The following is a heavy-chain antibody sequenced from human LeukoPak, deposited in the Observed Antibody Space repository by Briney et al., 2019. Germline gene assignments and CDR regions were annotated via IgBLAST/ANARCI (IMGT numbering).Heavy chain of an antibody. CDR2: IYHSGST. V-gene: IGHV4-30-2*01. CDR1: GGSISSGGYS. Sequence: PSETLSLTCAVSGGSISSGGYSWSWIRQPPGKGLEWIGYIYHSGSTYYNPSLKSRVTISVDRSKNQFSLKLSSVTAADTAVYYCARSEIIVGPYYLDYWGQGTLVTVSS. J-gene: IGHJ4*02. D-gene: IGHD1-26*01. CDR3: ARSEIIVGPYYLDY.